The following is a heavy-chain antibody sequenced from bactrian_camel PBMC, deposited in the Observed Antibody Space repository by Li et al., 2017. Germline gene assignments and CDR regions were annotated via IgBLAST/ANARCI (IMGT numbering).Heavy chain of an antibody. CDR2: ISRDGST. D-gene: IGHD3*01. J-gene: IGHJ6*01. CDR1: GFTFDDSD. Sequence: HVQLVESGGGSVEAGGSLRLSCTASGFTFDDSDMGWYRQALENECDLVSSISRDGSTYYTDSVKDRFTISRDNVKNTVYLQMNSLKPEDTAVYYCAADASDCHERRGYWGQGTQVTVS. CDR3: AADASDCHERRGY. V-gene: IGHV3S63*01.